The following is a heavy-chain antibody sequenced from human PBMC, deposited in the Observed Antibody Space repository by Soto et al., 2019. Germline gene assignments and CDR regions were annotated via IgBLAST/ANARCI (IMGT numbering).Heavy chain of an antibody. CDR2: IYYSGST. Sequence: SETLSLTCTVSGGSISSGGYYWSWIRQHPGKGLEWIGYIYYSGSTYYNPSLKSRVTISVDTSKSQFSLKLSSVTAADTAVYYCARDHSGTRTFDYWGQGTLVTVSS. V-gene: IGHV4-31*03. J-gene: IGHJ4*02. D-gene: IGHD1-26*01. CDR3: ARDHSGTRTFDY. CDR1: GGSISSGGYY.